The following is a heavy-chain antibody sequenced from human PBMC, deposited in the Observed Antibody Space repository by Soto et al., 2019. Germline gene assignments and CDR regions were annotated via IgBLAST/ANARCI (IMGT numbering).Heavy chain of an antibody. J-gene: IGHJ6*02. CDR3: PRGHAWLLRRGMDV. D-gene: IGHD5-18*01. CDR2: INPNSGGT. Sequence: ASVKVSCKASGYTFTGYYMHWVRQAPGQGLEWMGWINPNSGGTNYAQKFQGWVTMTRDTSISTAYMELSRLRSDDTAVYYCPRGHAWLLRRGMDVWGQGTPVTVSS. CDR1: GYTFTGYY. V-gene: IGHV1-2*04.